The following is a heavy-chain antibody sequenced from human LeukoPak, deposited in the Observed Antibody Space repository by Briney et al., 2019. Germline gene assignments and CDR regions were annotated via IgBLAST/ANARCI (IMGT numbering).Heavy chain of an antibody. CDR1: GYSFTNYW. CDR3: ARQGGGSGSYYSPLDY. D-gene: IGHD3-10*01. V-gene: IGHV5-51*01. CDR2: IYPGDSDT. Sequence: GESLKIYCKGSGYSFTNYWIGWVRQMPGKGLEWMGIIYPGDSDTRYSPSFQGQVTISADKSISTAYLQWSSLKASDTAMYYCARQGGGSGSYYSPLDYWGQGTLVTVSS. J-gene: IGHJ4*02.